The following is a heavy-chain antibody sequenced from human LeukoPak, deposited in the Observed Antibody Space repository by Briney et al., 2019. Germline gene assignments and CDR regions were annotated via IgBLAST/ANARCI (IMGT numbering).Heavy chain of an antibody. J-gene: IGHJ5*02. CDR1: GGTFSSYA. Sequence: ASVKVSCKASGGTFSSYAISWVRQAPGQGLEWMGGIIPIFGTANYAQKFQGRVTITMDESTSTAYMELSSLRSEDTAVYYCASRTGNWFDPWGQGTLVTVSS. V-gene: IGHV1-69*05. CDR2: IIPIFGTA. CDR3: ASRTGNWFDP. D-gene: IGHD1/OR15-1a*01.